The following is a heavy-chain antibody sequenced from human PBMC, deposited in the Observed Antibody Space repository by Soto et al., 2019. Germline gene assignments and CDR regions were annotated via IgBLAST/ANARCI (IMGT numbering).Heavy chain of an antibody. D-gene: IGHD2-2*01. CDR1: GYSFTSYW. Sequence: GESLKISCKGSGYSFTSYWIGWVRQMPGKGLEWMGIIYPGDSDTRYSPSFQGQVTISADKSISTAYLQWSSLKASDTAMYYCASSRDIVVVPAAPHAFDIWGQGTMVTVSS. V-gene: IGHV5-51*01. CDR2: IYPGDSDT. J-gene: IGHJ3*02. CDR3: ASSRDIVVVPAAPHAFDI.